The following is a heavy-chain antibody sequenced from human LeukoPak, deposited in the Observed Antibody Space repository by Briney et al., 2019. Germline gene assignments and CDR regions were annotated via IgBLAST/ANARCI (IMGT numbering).Heavy chain of an antibody. CDR2: IYSRGGT. CDR3: ARDPPGIAASGTYY. D-gene: IGHD6-13*01. J-gene: IGHJ4*02. V-gene: IGHV3-53*01. Sequence: QPGGSLRLSCAASGFTFDDYGMSWVRQAPGKGLEWVSLIYSRGGTSYADSVKGRFTISRDSSKNTLFLQMNSLRVEDTAVYYCARDPPGIAASGTYYWGQGTLVTVSS. CDR1: GFTFDDYG.